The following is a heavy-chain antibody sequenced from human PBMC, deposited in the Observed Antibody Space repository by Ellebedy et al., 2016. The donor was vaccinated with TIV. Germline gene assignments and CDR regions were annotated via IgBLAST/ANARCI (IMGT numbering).Heavy chain of an antibody. CDR3: AKVGGQLAGYYYYYYMDV. CDR1: GFTFSSYA. CDR2: ISGSGGST. Sequence: GESLKISXAASGFTFSSYAMSWVRQAPGKGLEWVSAISGSGGSTYYADSVKGRFTISRDNSKNTLYLQMNSLRAEDTAVYYCAKVGGQLAGYYYYYYMDVWGKGTTVTVSS. D-gene: IGHD6-6*01. V-gene: IGHV3-23*01. J-gene: IGHJ6*03.